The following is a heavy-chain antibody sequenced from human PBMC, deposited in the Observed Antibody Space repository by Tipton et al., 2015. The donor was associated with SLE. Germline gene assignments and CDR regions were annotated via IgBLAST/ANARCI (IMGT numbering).Heavy chain of an antibody. CDR2: VHYGGNT. D-gene: IGHD3-22*01. CDR3: ARDEYRYDTTGYHLLGHFDF. CDR1: SGSLRSSFYY. V-gene: IGHV4-39*07. J-gene: IGHJ4*02. Sequence: TLSLTCSVSSGSLRSSFYYWGWVRQPPGKGLEWIGSVHYGGNTFYNPSLKSRVTISVDTSKNQFSLNLSSVTAADTAVYYCARDEYRYDTTGYHLLGHFDFWGQGTLVTVSS.